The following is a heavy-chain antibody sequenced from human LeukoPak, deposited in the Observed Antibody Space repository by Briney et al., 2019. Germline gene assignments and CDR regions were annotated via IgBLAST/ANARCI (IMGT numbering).Heavy chain of an antibody. Sequence: GGALRLSCAASGFSFGSYWMSWVRQAPGKGLEGVANIKQDESEKYYVDSVKGRVTISRDNAKNSLYLQMNSLRAEDTAVYYCARADSLSTTVTTGYWGQGTLVTVSS. CDR2: IKQDESEK. J-gene: IGHJ4*02. CDR1: GFSFGSYW. V-gene: IGHV3-7*01. CDR3: ARADSLSTTVTTGY. D-gene: IGHD4-17*01.